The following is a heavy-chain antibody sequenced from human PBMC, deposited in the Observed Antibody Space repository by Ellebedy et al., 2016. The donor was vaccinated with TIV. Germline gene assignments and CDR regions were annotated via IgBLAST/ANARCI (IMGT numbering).Heavy chain of an antibody. D-gene: IGHD5-12*01. V-gene: IGHV3-15*01. CDR1: GIIFSNAW. CDR2: IRSRPDGGTA. Sequence: PGGSLRLSCGVSGIIFSNAWMSWARQSPGKGLEWVGRIRSRPDGGTADYAAAVKGRFTISRDDSKSTLYLQMNSLKTEDTAVYYCHAPSGYNLNYYYYGANVWGQGTTVTVSS. CDR3: HAPSGYNLNYYYYGANV. J-gene: IGHJ6*02.